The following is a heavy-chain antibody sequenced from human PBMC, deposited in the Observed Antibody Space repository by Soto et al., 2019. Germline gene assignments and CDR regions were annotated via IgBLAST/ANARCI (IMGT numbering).Heavy chain of an antibody. Sequence: EVQLVESGGDLVQRGGSLSLSCAASGFPFSSYWMHWVRQPPGKGLDWVASISGDGVTTYYADSVTGRFTVSRDNAKNTRALQISSLRAEDTAVYYCTRDCYGLLCGYYTDYWGQGTLVSVSS. D-gene: IGHD3-9*01. CDR3: TRDCYGLLCGYYTDY. J-gene: IGHJ4*02. V-gene: IGHV3-74*01. CDR2: ISGDGVTT. CDR1: GFPFSSYW.